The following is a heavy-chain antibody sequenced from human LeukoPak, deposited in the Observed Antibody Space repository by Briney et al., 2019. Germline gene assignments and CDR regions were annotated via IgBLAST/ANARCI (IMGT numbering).Heavy chain of an antibody. V-gene: IGHV6-1*01. D-gene: IGHD2-2*01. CDR2: TYYRSTWYN. CDR3: ARRLTQYDCFDP. Sequence: SQTLSLTCAISGDIVSSNSVTWNWIRQSPSRGLEWLGRTYYRSTWYNDYVVSVGGRITVNPDTSKNQFSLHLNSVTPEDTAVYYCARRLTQYDCFDPWGQGILVTVSS. J-gene: IGHJ5*02. CDR1: GDIVSSNSVT.